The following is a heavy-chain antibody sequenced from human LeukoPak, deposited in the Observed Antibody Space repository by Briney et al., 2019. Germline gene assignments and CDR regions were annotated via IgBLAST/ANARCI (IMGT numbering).Heavy chain of an antibody. V-gene: IGHV3-30*14. D-gene: IGHD5-18*01. Sequence: GGSLRLSCAASGFTFSSYAMHWVRQAPGKGLEWVAFIRFDGTKTNYAESVRGRFTISRDNSKNTLYLQMNSLRAEDTAVYYCAGETRGYSYGSSYYYYGMDVWGQGTTVTVSS. CDR3: AGETRGYSYGSSYYYYGMDV. J-gene: IGHJ6*02. CDR2: IRFDGTKT. CDR1: GFTFSSYA.